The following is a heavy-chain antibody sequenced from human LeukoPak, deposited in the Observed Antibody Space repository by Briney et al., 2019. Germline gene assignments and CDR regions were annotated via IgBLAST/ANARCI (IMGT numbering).Heavy chain of an antibody. V-gene: IGHV1-69*04. CDR2: IIPILGIA. Sequence: SVKVFCKTSGGTFSSYDISWVRQDPGQGLVWMGRIIPILGIANYAQKFQGRVTITADKSTSTAYMELSSLRSEDTAVYYCARALVAVAGTEYFDYWGQGTLVTVSS. CDR1: GGTFSSYD. CDR3: ARALVAVAGTEYFDY. J-gene: IGHJ4*02. D-gene: IGHD6-19*01.